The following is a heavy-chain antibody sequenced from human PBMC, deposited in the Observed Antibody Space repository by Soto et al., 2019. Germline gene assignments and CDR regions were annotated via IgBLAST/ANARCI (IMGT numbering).Heavy chain of an antibody. Sequence: SETLSLTCSVSGGSINSSSYCWGWIRQPPGKGLEWIGSIYHSGSSYYNPSLKSRVTISVETSKNLFSLKLSSVTAVDTAVYYCARVIVVVPAAIRWFDPWGQGTLVTVSS. CDR1: GGSINSSSYC. CDR2: IYHSGSS. CDR3: ARVIVVVPAAIRWFDP. V-gene: IGHV4-39*01. J-gene: IGHJ5*02. D-gene: IGHD2-2*02.